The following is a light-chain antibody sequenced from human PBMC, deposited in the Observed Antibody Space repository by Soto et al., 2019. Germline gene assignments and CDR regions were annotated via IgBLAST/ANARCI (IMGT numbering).Light chain of an antibody. V-gene: IGLV3-1*01. Sequence: SYELTQPHSVSVSPGQTASITCSGDNLGDKYACWYQQKPGQSPVLVIYQDSKRPSGIPERFSGSNSGNTATLTISGTQAMDEADYYCQAWDSSVVFGGGTKLPVL. CDR1: NLGDKY. J-gene: IGLJ2*01. CDR3: QAWDSSVV. CDR2: QDS.